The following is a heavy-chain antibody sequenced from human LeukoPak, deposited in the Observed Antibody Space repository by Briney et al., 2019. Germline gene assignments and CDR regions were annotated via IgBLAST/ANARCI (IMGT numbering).Heavy chain of an antibody. CDR2: ISSSGSTI. Sequence: GGSLRLSCAASGFTFSDYYMSWIRQAPGKGLEWVSYISSSGSTIYYADSVKGRFTISRDNAKNSLYLQLNSLRVEDTAVYYCAKNRGAGSQYYNHMNVWGKGTTVTVSS. CDR3: AKNRGAGSQYYNHMNV. V-gene: IGHV3-11*01. CDR1: GFTFSDYY. J-gene: IGHJ6*03. D-gene: IGHD1-26*01.